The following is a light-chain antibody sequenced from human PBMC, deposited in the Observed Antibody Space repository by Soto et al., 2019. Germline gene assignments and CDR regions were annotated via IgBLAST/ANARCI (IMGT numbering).Light chain of an antibody. Sequence: QSLLTQPASVSGSPVRSITISCTGTSSDVGGYNSVSWYQHHPGKAPKLMIFDVSDRPSGVSSRFSGCKSGNTASLTISGLQAEYEADYYCSSYTTSSTPNYVFGPGTRSPS. CDR1: SSDVGGYNS. J-gene: IGLJ1*01. V-gene: IGLV2-14*03. CDR2: DVS. CDR3: SSYTTSSTPNYV.